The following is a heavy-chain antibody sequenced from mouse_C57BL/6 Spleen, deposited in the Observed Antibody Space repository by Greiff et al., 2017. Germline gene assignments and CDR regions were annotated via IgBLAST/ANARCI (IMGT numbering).Heavy chain of an antibody. D-gene: IGHD1-1*01. Sequence: QTPVHGLEWIGAIDPETGGTAYNQKFKGKAILTADKSSSTAYMELRSLTSEDSAVYYCTRRPITTVVAPYFDYWGQGTTLTVSS. J-gene: IGHJ2*01. CDR3: TRRPITTVVAPYFDY. CDR2: IDPETGGT. V-gene: IGHV1-15*01.